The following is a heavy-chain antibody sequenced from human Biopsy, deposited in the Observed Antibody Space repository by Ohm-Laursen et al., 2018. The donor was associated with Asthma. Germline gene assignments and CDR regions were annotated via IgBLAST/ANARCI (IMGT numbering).Heavy chain of an antibody. J-gene: IGHJ4*02. Sequence: SDTLSLTCCVYGGSISSFYWSWIRQSPEKGLEWMGYVYWTGSTNYNPSLKSRITMSVDTSKNRMFLELTSVTAADTAIYYCVRAVRNEQWLAPFDYWGQGKLVTVSS. CDR2: VYWTGST. CDR3: VRAVRNEQWLAPFDY. D-gene: IGHD6-19*01. V-gene: IGHV4-59*07. CDR1: GGSISSFY.